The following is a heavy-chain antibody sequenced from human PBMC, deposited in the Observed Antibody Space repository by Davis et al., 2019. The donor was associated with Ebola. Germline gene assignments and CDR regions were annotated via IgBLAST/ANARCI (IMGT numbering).Heavy chain of an antibody. CDR1: GFTFSSYG. D-gene: IGHD3-22*01. Sequence: GESLKISCAASGFTFSSYGMHWVRQAPGKGLEWVAVISYDGSNKYYADSVKGRFTISRDNAKNTLYLQMNSLRAEDTAVYYCTRTPRNYDSSGYYLGLWGQGTLVTVSS. CDR3: TRTPRNYDSSGYYLGL. V-gene: IGHV3-30*03. CDR2: ISYDGSNK. J-gene: IGHJ4*02.